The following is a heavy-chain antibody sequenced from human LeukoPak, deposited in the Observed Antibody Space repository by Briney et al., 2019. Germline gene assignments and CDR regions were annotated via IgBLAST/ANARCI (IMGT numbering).Heavy chain of an antibody. V-gene: IGHV5-51*01. Sequence: GESLNISCKGSGYSLTNYWIGWVRQMPGKGLEWMGIIYPGDSDTRYSPSFQGHVTISADKSIGTAYLQWSSLKASDTAIYYCARSWVTGYGTVLDYWGQGTLVTVSS. CDR1: GYSLTNYW. J-gene: IGHJ4*02. CDR3: ARSWVTGYGTVLDY. D-gene: IGHD5-18*01. CDR2: IYPGDSDT.